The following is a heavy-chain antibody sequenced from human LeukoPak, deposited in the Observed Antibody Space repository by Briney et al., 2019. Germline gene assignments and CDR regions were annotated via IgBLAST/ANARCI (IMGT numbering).Heavy chain of an antibody. J-gene: IGHJ4*02. CDR1: GFTFDDYT. CDR2: IYSGGST. CDR3: ARGTSTAYFQLYFAS. Sequence: GGSLRLSCAASGFTFDDYTMHWVRQAPGKGLEWVSVIYSGGSTYYADSVKGRFTISRDDSKNTLYLQMNSLRGEDTAVYYCARGTSTAYFQLYFASWGQGTLVTVSS. V-gene: IGHV3-53*01. D-gene: IGHD3-9*01.